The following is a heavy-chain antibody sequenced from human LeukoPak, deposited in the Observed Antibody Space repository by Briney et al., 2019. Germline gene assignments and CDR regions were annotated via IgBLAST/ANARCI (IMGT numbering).Heavy chain of an antibody. CDR2: MNPNSGNT. V-gene: IGHV1-8*01. D-gene: IGHD6-6*01. Sequence: ASVKVSCKASGYTFTSYDINWVRQAPGQGLEWMGWMNPNSGNTGYAQKFQGRVTMTRNTSISTAYMELSSLRSEDTAVYYCARVGSSYYYYGMDVWGQGTTVTVSS. CDR3: ARVGSSYYYYGMDV. J-gene: IGHJ6*02. CDR1: GYTFTSYD.